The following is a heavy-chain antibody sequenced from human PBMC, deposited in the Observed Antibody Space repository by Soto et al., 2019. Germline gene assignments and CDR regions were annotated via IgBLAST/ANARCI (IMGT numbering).Heavy chain of an antibody. J-gene: IGHJ4*02. CDR1: GFTLNEFG. V-gene: IGHV1-18*01. D-gene: IGHD3-10*01. CDR3: AREEWFGQTPFDS. CDR2: ISGYDGNT. Sequence: QVQLVQSGAEVKKSGAPVKVSCKASGFTLNEFGVSWVRQAPGQGLEWMGWISGYDGNTNFAQKYEGRVTMTIDSSTSTAYMELRNLRSDDTAMYYCAREEWFGQTPFDSWGQGTLVTVSS.